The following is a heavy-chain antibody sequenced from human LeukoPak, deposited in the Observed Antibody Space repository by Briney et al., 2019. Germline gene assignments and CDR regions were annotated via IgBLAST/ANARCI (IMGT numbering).Heavy chain of an antibody. D-gene: IGHD1-26*01. CDR1: GGSISSSSYY. Sequence: SETLSLTCTVSGGSISSSSYYWGWIRQPPGKGLEWIGSIYYSGSTYYNPSLKSRFTISVDTSKNQFSLKLSSVTAADTAVYYCARARGWVGHYLDYWGQGTLVTVSS. V-gene: IGHV4-39*07. CDR2: IYYSGST. J-gene: IGHJ4*02. CDR3: ARARGWVGHYLDY.